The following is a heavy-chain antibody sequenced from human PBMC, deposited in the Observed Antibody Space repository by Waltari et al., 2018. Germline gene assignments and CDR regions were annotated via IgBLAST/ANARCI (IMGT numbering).Heavy chain of an antibody. CDR1: GFTFSSFW. CDR2: ISSDASDT. Sequence: EEQLVESGGGLVQPGDSLRLSCAASGFTFSSFWMNWVRKAPGKGPLWVSRISSDASDTTYADSVKGRFTISRDNARNTLYLQMNRLRAEDTAVSFCARVSRRTYRSPVPGRHYYYGMDVWGQGTTVTVSS. J-gene: IGHJ6*02. D-gene: IGHD1-1*01. V-gene: IGHV3-74*03. CDR3: ARVSRRTYRSPVPGRHYYYGMDV.